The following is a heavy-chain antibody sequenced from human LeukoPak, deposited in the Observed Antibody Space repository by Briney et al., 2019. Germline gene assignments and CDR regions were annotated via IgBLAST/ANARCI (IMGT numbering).Heavy chain of an antibody. Sequence: GGSLRLSCAASGFTFSSYAMSWVRQAPGKGLEWVSAISGSGGSTYYADSVKGRFTTSRDNSKNTLYLQMNSLRAEDTAVYYCAKAVYSSSWYLPRFDYWGQGTLVTVSS. D-gene: IGHD6-13*01. CDR1: GFTFSSYA. J-gene: IGHJ4*02. V-gene: IGHV3-23*01. CDR3: AKAVYSSSWYLPRFDY. CDR2: ISGSGGST.